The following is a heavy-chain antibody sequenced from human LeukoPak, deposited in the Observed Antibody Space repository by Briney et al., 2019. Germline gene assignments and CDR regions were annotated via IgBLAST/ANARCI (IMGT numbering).Heavy chain of an antibody. V-gene: IGHV3-7*01. D-gene: IGHD5-24*01. J-gene: IGHJ4*02. CDR1: GFTFSTYW. CDR2: IKQDGSEK. Sequence: PGGSLRLSCAASGFTFSTYWMNWVRQAPGKGLEWVANIKQDGSEKYYVDSVKGRFTISRDNAKNSLYLQMNSLRAEDTAVYYCAVIEMATLGGFDYWGQGTLVTVSS. CDR3: AVIEMATLGGFDY.